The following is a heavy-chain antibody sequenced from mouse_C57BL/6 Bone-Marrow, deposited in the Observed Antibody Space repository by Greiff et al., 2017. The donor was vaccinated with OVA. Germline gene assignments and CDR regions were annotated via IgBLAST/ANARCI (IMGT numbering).Heavy chain of an antibody. CDR1: GYTFTSYW. CDR3: AFYGSSYYYFDY. CDR2: IDPSDSYT. D-gene: IGHD1-1*01. J-gene: IGHJ2*01. Sequence: VQLQQPGAELVRPGTSVKLSCKASGYTFTSYWMHWVKQRPGQGLEWIGVIDPSDSYTNYNQKFKGKATLTVDTSSSTAYMQLSSLTSEDAAVYYFAFYGSSYYYFDYWGQGTTLTVSS. V-gene: IGHV1-59*01.